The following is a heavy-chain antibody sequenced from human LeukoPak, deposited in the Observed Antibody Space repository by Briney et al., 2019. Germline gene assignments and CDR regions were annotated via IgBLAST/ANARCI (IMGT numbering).Heavy chain of an antibody. CDR1: GFTFRNFA. CDR3: AKDLVPAAIPDAFDI. J-gene: IGHJ3*02. D-gene: IGHD2-2*01. CDR2: ISAADGDNT. V-gene: IGHV3-23*01. Sequence: QTRGSLRLSCVASGFTFRNFAMSWVRQAPGKGLEWVSAISAADGDNTYYGDSVKGRFTISRDNSKNTLYLQMNSLRAEDTAVYYCAKDLVPAAIPDAFDIWGQGTMVTVSS.